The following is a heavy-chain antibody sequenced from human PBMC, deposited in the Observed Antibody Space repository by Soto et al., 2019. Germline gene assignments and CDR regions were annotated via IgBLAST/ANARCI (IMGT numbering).Heavy chain of an antibody. V-gene: IGHV4-4*07. D-gene: IGHD6-6*01. Sequence: QVQLQESGPGLVKPSETLSLTCSVSGASINSYSWTWVRQAAGKGLEWIGLINTSGRSNYNPSLKSRVTMSVDTSQSQFTLSLTSVTAADTATYYCARDKGSSSRGGFDPWGQGTLVTVSS. CDR3: ARDKGSSSRGGFDP. CDR1: GASINSYS. J-gene: IGHJ5*01. CDR2: INTSGRS.